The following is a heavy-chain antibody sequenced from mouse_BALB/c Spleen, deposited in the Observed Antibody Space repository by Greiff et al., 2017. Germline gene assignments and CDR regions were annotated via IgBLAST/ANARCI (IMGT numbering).Heavy chain of an antibody. CDR1: GFAFSSYD. D-gene: IGHD1-1*01. J-gene: IGHJ2*01. Sequence: EVMLVESGGGLVKPGGSLKLSCAASGFAFSSYDMSWVRQTPEKRLEWVAYISSGGGSTYYPDTVKGRFTISRDNAKNTLFLQMTSLRSEDTAMYYCARWGGSRGRYFDYWGQGTTLTVSS. V-gene: IGHV5-12-1*01. CDR3: ARWGGSRGRYFDY. CDR2: ISSGGGST.